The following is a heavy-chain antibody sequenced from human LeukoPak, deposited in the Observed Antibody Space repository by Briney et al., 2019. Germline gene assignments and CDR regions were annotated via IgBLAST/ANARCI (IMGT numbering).Heavy chain of an antibody. CDR2: IWYDGSNK. D-gene: IGHD3-22*01. CDR1: GFTFSSYG. CDR3: AKDHYYDSSGYHLEYFQH. J-gene: IGHJ1*01. Sequence: PGRSLRLSCAASGFTFSSYGMHWVRQAPGKGLEWVAVIWYDGSNKYYADSVKGRFTISRDNSKNTLYLQMYSLRAEDTAVYYCAKDHYYDSSGYHLEYFQHWGQGTLVTVSS. V-gene: IGHV3-33*06.